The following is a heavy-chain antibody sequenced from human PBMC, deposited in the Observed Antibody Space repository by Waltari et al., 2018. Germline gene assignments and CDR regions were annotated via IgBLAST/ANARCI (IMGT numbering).Heavy chain of an antibody. V-gene: IGHV1-8*03. Sequence: QVQLVQSGAEVKKPGASVQVSCKASGYTFTSYDLNWVRQATGPGLEWMGWMNPNSGNTGYAQKFQGRVTITRNTSISTAYMELSSLRSEDTAVYYCARAERYCSSTSCSYKFDYWGQGTLVTVSS. CDR1: GYTFTSYD. D-gene: IGHD2-2*01. CDR3: ARAERYCSSTSCSYKFDY. CDR2: MNPNSGNT. J-gene: IGHJ4*02.